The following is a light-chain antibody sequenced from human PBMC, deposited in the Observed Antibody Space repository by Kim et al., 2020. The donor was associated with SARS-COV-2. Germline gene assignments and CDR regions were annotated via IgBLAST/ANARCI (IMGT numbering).Light chain of an antibody. CDR3: QQYGSSSYT. Sequence: EIVLTQSPGTLSLSPGERATLSCRAIQSVSSSYLAWYQQKPGQAPRLLIYGASSRATGIPDRFSGSGSGTDFTLTISRLEPEDFAVYYCQQYGSSSYTFGQGTKLEI. V-gene: IGKV3-20*01. J-gene: IGKJ2*01. CDR2: GAS. CDR1: QSVSSSY.